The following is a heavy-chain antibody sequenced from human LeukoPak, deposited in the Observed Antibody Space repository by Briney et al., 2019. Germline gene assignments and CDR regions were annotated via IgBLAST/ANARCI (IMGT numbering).Heavy chain of an antibody. V-gene: IGHV4-59*08. D-gene: IGHD6-19*01. J-gene: IGHJ4*02. CDR3: ARGKRYSSGWYQGYYFDY. CDR1: GGSISSHY. CDR2: IYYSGST. Sequence: PSETLSLTCTVSGGSISSHYWSWIRQPPGKGLEWIGYIYYSGSTNYNPSLKSRVTISVDTSKNQFSLKLSSVTAADTAVYYCARGKRYSSGWYQGYYFDYWGQGTLVTVSS.